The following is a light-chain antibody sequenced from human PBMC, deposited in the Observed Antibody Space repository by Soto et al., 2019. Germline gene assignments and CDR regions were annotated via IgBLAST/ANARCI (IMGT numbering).Light chain of an antibody. CDR1: QSVSSNY. CDR2: AAS. CDR3: QQYGSSPYT. V-gene: IGKV3-20*01. J-gene: IGKJ2*01. Sequence: EIVLTQSPGTLSLSPGERAALSCRASQSVSSNYLAWYQQKPGQAPRLLISAASSRATGIPDRFSGSGSGTDFTLTISRLEPEDCAVYYCQQYGSSPYTFGQGTKLEIK.